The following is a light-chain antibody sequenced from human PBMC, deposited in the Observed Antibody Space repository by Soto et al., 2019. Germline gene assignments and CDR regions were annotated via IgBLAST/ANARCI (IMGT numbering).Light chain of an antibody. CDR1: SSDIGGYNY. CDR2: DVN. V-gene: IGLV2-11*01. CDR3: CSYAGSYTWV. Sequence: QSVLTQPASVSGSPGQSITISCTGTSSDIGGYNYVSWYQQHPGKAPKLMIDDVNKRPSGVPDRFSGSRSGNTASLTISGLQAEDEADYYCCSYAGSYTWVFGGGTKLTVL. J-gene: IGLJ3*02.